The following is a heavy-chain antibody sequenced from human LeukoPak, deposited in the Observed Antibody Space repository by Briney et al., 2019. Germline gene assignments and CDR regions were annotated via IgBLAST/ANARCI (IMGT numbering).Heavy chain of an antibody. CDR2: ISSRSTTI. CDR1: GFTFSTYS. D-gene: IGHD3-3*01. J-gene: IGHJ4*02. CDR3: AKALLFPPAY. V-gene: IGHV3-48*01. Sequence: GGSLRLSCAASGFTFSTYSMNWFRQAPGKGLEWVSYISSRSTTIYYADSVKGRFTISRDNAKNSLYLQMNSLRAEDTAVYYCAKALLFPPAYWPQETLVTVSS.